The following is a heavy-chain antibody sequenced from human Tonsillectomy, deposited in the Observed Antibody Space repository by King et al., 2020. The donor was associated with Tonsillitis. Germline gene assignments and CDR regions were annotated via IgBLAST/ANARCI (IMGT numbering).Heavy chain of an antibody. CDR2: IYQSGAT. CDR1: GYSISSGYY. Sequence: QLQESGPGLLKPSETLSLTCVVSGYSISSGYYWGWIRQSPGKGLEWIASIYQSGATYYNPSLESRVVISVDTSKNQFSLKLSSVTAADTAVYYCARDLGYCSGGTCFFDFWGQGILVTVS. D-gene: IGHD2-15*01. V-gene: IGHV4-38-2*02. CDR3: ARDLGYCSGGTCFFDF. J-gene: IGHJ4*02.